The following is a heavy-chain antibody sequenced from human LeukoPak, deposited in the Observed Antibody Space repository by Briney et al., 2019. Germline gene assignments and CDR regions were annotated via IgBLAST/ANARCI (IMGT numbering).Heavy chain of an antibody. CDR2: FAVEDGKT. Sequence: ASVKVSCKASGYTFTSYGISWVRQAPGRGLEWMGTFAVEDGKTIYAQKFRGRVTMTEDTSTDTAYMDLSSLRSDDTAVYYCATGFTTPDYWGQGTLVTVSS. J-gene: IGHJ4*02. CDR1: GYTFTSYG. D-gene: IGHD1-1*01. CDR3: ATGFTTPDY. V-gene: IGHV1-24*01.